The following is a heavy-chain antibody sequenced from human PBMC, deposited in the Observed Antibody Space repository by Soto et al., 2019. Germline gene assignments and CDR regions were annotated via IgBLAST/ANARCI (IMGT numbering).Heavy chain of an antibody. Sequence: SETLSLTCTVSGVSVSSDINYWSWIRQPPGKGLEWIGYIYYSGSTNYNPSLKSRVTISVDTSKNQFSLKLSSVTAADTAVYYCARAGYSYGVQGLDVWGQGTTVTVSS. CDR1: GVSVSSDINY. D-gene: IGHD5-18*01. J-gene: IGHJ6*02. CDR2: IYYSGST. CDR3: ARAGYSYGVQGLDV. V-gene: IGHV4-61*01.